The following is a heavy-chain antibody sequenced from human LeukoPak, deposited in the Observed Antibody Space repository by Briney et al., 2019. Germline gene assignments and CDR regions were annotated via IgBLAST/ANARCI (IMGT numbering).Heavy chain of an antibody. D-gene: IGHD1-26*01. Sequence: ASVKVSCKASGYTFTSYGISWVRQAPGQGLEWMGGIIPIFGTANYAQKFQGRVTITADESTSTAYMELSSLRSEDTAVYYCARVSGATSWFDPWGQGTLVTVSS. J-gene: IGHJ5*02. CDR1: GYTFTSYG. CDR3: ARVSGATSWFDP. V-gene: IGHV1-69*13. CDR2: IIPIFGTA.